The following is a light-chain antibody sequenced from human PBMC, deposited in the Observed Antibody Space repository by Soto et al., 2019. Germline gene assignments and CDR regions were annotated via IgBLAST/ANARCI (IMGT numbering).Light chain of an antibody. CDR3: QQRSNWPRT. CDR2: GAS. Sequence: EIVLTQSPATLSLSPGERATLSSRASQSVSSSLAWYQQKSGQAPRLLIYGASNRATGIPGRFSGSGSGADFTLTISSLEPVDFAVYYCQQRSNWPRTFGQGTKVEIK. V-gene: IGKV3-11*01. CDR1: QSVSSS. J-gene: IGKJ1*01.